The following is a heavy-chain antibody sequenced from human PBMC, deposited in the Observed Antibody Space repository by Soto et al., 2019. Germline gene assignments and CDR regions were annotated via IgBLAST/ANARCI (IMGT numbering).Heavy chain of an antibody. V-gene: IGHV4-4*02. CDR3: ARDGQLDRLFDY. J-gene: IGHJ4*02. D-gene: IGHD1-1*01. CDR2: IYHSGST. Sequence: SETLSLTCAVSGGSISSSNWWSWVRQPPGKGLEWIGEIYHSGSTNYNPSLKGRVTISVDKSKNQFSLKLSSVTAADTAVYYCARDGQLDRLFDYWGQGTLVTVS. CDR1: GGSISSSNW.